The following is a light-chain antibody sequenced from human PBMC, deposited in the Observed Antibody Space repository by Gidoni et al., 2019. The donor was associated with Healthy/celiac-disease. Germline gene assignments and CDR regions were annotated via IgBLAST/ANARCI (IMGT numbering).Light chain of an antibody. J-gene: IGKJ1*01. V-gene: IGKV3-15*01. CDR3: QQYNDWPPAWT. CDR1: QSVSSN. CDR2: GAS. Sequence: EKVMTQSPATLSVSPGERATLSCRASQSVSSNLAWYQQKPGQAPRLLIYGASTRATGIPARFSGSGSGTEFTLTISSLQSEDFAVYYCQQYNDWPPAWTFXQXTKVEIK.